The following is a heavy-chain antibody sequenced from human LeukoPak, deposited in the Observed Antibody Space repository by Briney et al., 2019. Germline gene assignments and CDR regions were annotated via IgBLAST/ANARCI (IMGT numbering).Heavy chain of an antibody. CDR3: ARHVDTTLYSWFDP. J-gene: IGHJ5*02. CDR2: IYYSGST. V-gene: IGHV4-61*05. Sequence: SETLSLTCTVSGGSISSSGSYWGWIRQPPGKGLEWIGYIYYSGSTNYNPSLKSRVTISVDTSKNQFSLRLSSVTAADTAVYYCARHVDTTLYSWFDPWGQGTLVTVSS. D-gene: IGHD1-26*01. CDR1: GGSISSSGSY.